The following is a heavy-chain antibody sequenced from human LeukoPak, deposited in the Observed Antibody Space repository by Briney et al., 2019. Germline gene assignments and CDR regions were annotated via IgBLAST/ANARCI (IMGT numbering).Heavy chain of an antibody. CDR1: GYTFTSYG. J-gene: IGHJ4*02. D-gene: IGHD3-22*01. Sequence: ASVKVSCKASGYTFTSYGISWVRQAPGQGLEWMGWISVYNGNTNYAQKLQGRVTMTTDTSTSTAYMELRSLRSDDTAVYYCARAQYYDSSGYYGGGYYFDYWGQGTLVTVSS. V-gene: IGHV1-18*01. CDR3: ARAQYYDSSGYYGGGYYFDY. CDR2: ISVYNGNT.